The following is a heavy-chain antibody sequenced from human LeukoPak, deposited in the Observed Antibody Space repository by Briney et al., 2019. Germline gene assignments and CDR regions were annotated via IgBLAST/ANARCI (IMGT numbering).Heavy chain of an antibody. CDR1: GYTFTSYG. D-gene: IGHD1-26*01. J-gene: IGHJ4*02. Sequence: GASVKVSCKASGYTFTSYGISWVRQAPGQGLEWMGWISGYNGNTNYAQKLQGSVTMTTDKSTSTAYMELRSLRSDDTAVYYCARDAGSGSSYYFDYWGQGTLVTVPS. V-gene: IGHV1-18*01. CDR2: ISGYNGNT. CDR3: ARDAGSGSSYYFDY.